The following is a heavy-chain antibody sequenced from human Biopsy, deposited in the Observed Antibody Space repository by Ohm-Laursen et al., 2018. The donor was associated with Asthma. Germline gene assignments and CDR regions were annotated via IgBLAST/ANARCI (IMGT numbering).Heavy chain of an antibody. D-gene: IGHD3-16*02. CDR3: ARDLHPTNHLGELSEGFDY. CDR2: INPSGGST. J-gene: IGHJ4*02. V-gene: IGHV1-46*01. CDR1: GYTFTSYY. Sequence: SSVKVSCKASGYTFTSYYMHWVRQAPGQGLEWMGIINPSGGSTSYAQKFQGRVTMTRDTSTSTVYMELSGLRAEDTAVYYCARDLHPTNHLGELSEGFDYWGQGTLVTVSS.